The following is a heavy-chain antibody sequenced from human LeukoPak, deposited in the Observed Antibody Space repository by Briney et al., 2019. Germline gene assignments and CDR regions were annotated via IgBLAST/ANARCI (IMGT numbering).Heavy chain of an antibody. CDR1: GFTFSSYG. Sequence: GGSLRLSCAASGFTFSSYGMHWVRQAPGKGLEWVAFIRYDGSNKYYADSVKGRFTISRYNSKNTLYLQMNSLRAEDTAVYYCAKEGYSSGWFFDYWGQGTLVTVSS. D-gene: IGHD6-19*01. J-gene: IGHJ4*02. CDR3: AKEGYSSGWFFDY. V-gene: IGHV3-30*02. CDR2: IRYDGSNK.